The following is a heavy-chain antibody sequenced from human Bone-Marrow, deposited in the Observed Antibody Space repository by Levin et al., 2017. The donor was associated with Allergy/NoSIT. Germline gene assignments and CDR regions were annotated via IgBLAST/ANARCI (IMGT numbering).Heavy chain of an antibody. Sequence: KPGGSLRLSCAASGFTFSSYSMNWVRQAPGKGLEWVSSISSSSSYIYYADSVKGRFTISRDNAKNSLYLQMNSLRAEDTAVYYCARAKTTYYYDSSGYYVVDRFLNAFDIWGQGTMVTVSS. V-gene: IGHV3-21*01. CDR3: ARAKTTYYYDSSGYYVVDRFLNAFDI. CDR1: GFTFSSYS. J-gene: IGHJ3*02. CDR2: ISSSSSYI. D-gene: IGHD3-22*01.